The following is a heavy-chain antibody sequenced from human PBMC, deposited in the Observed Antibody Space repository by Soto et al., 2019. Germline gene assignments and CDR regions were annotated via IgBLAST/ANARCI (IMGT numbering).Heavy chain of an antibody. V-gene: IGHV1-18*01. CDR2: ISAYNGT. CDR1: GYTFTSYG. Sequence: RASVKVSCKASGYTFTSYGISWVRQAPGQGLEWMGWISAYNGTSYAERFQGRITLTSDTSTNTVYVELSSLRSEDTAIYYCAINYYDSSAYLYWGQGTLVTVSS. CDR3: AINYYDSSAYLY. D-gene: IGHD3-22*01. J-gene: IGHJ4*02.